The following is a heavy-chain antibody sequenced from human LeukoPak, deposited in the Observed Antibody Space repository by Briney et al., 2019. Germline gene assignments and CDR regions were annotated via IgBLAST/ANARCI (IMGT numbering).Heavy chain of an antibody. Sequence: PGGSLRLSCAASGFTFDDYGMSWVRQAPGKGLEWVSGINWNGGSTGYADSVKGRFTISRDNAKNSLYLQMNSLRAEDTAVYYCARALEDYGDYYYYYYMDVWGKGTTVTISS. V-gene: IGHV3-20*04. CDR3: ARALEDYGDYYYYYYMDV. CDR2: INWNGGST. D-gene: IGHD4-17*01. CDR1: GFTFDDYG. J-gene: IGHJ6*03.